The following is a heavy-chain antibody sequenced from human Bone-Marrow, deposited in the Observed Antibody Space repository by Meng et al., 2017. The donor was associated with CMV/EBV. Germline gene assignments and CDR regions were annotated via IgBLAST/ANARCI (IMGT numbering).Heavy chain of an antibody. J-gene: IGHJ4*02. Sequence: SESLSLSCTVSGGSISSYYWSWIRQPPGKGLEWIGYIYYSGSTNYNPSLKGRVTISVDTSKNQFSLKLSSVPAAYTAVYYCASSKIHGGSYYSGYFDHWGQGTLVTVSS. CDR1: GGSISSYY. V-gene: IGHV4-59*01. CDR2: IYYSGST. CDR3: ASSKIHGGSYYSGYFDH. D-gene: IGHD1-26*01.